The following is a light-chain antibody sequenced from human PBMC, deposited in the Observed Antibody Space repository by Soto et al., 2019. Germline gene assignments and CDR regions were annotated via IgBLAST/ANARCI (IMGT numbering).Light chain of an antibody. J-gene: IGLJ3*02. CDR2: EVS. Sequence: QSALTQPASVSGSPGQSITISCTGTSSDVGGYKYVSWYQQHPGKVPKLMIYEVSNRPSGVSDRFSGSKSGNTASLTISGLQAEDEADYYCSLYTTSSAVVFGGGTKVTVL. CDR1: SSDVGGYKY. V-gene: IGLV2-14*01. CDR3: SLYTTSSAVV.